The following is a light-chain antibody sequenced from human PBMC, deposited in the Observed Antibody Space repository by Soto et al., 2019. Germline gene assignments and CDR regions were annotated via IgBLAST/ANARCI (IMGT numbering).Light chain of an antibody. CDR1: QSVGRSY. V-gene: IGKV3-20*01. J-gene: IGKJ5*01. Sequence: EIVLTQSPGTLSLSPGERATLSCRASQSVGRSYLAWYQQKPGQAPTLLISGVSERASGSPDRFSGGGSGTDLTLTISRLQPEDFALYICHQYDGSPITFGQGTRLEIK. CDR3: HQYDGSPIT. CDR2: GVS.